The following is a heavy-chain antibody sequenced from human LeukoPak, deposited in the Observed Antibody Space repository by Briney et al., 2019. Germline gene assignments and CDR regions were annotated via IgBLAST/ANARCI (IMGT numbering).Heavy chain of an antibody. Sequence: GASVKVSCKASGYTFTGYYMHWVRQAPGQGLEWMGWINPNSGGTNYAQKFQGRVTMTRDTSISTAYMELSSLRSEDTAVYYCATVLGEVEGWFDPWGQGTLVTVSS. CDR1: GYTFTGYY. CDR2: INPNSGGT. V-gene: IGHV1-2*02. J-gene: IGHJ5*02. D-gene: IGHD3-10*01. CDR3: ATVLGEVEGWFDP.